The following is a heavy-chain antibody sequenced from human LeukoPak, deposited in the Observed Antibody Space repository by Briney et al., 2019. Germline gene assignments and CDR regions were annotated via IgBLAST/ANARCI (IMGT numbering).Heavy chain of an antibody. CDR1: GDSISSYY. Sequence: SESLSLTCTVSGDSISSYYWSWMRQPPGKGLEWIGYIYYSGSTNYNPSLKSRITISVDTSKNQFSLKLSSVTAADTAVYYCARGGGLGYCSSTSCYDAFDPWGQGTLVTVSS. D-gene: IGHD2-2*01. J-gene: IGHJ5*02. CDR2: IYYSGST. CDR3: ARGGGLGYCSSTSCYDAFDP. V-gene: IGHV4-59*01.